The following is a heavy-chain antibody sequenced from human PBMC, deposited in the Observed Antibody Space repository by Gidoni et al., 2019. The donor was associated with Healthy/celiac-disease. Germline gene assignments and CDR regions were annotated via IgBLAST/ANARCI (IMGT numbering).Heavy chain of an antibody. CDR3: ARGFVQIMITFGGVIGAYFDY. CDR1: GFTFSSYS. J-gene: IGHJ4*02. V-gene: IGHV3-21*01. Sequence: EVQLVESGGGLVKPGGSLRLSCAASGFTFSSYSMNWVRQAPGKGLEWVSSISSSRSYIYYADSVKGRFTISRDNAKNSLYLQMNSLRAEDTAVYYCARGFVQIMITFGGVIGAYFDYWGQGTLVTVSS. D-gene: IGHD3-16*02. CDR2: ISSSRSYI.